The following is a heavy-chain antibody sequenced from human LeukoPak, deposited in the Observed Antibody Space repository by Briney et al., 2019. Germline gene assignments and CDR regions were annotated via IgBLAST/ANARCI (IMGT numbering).Heavy chain of an antibody. V-gene: IGHV3-21*01. D-gene: IGHD2-15*01. J-gene: IGHJ5*02. Sequence: MTGGSLRLSGEASGFTFSSYNMNWFAQAPGKGLNWAESISIVTSFIYFADSVKGRFTISRDNAKNYLYLQVSSLRARNTPVYSCARSPTFRGWRDPWGQGTLVTVSS. CDR2: ISIVTSFI. CDR1: GFTFSSYN. CDR3: ARSPTFRGWRDP.